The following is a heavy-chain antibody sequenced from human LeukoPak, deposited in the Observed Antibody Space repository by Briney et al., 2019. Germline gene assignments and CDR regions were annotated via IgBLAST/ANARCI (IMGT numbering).Heavy chain of an antibody. CDR1: GGSISSYY. CDR3: AHAPSYTAINDY. J-gene: IGHJ4*02. V-gene: IGHV4-59*01. CDR2: IYYSGST. D-gene: IGHD5-18*01. Sequence: PSETLSLTCTVSGGSISSYYWSWIRQPPGKGLEWIGYIYYSGSTNYNPSLKSRVTISVDTSKNQFSLKLNSVTAADTAVYYCAHAPSYTAINDYWGQGTLVTVSS.